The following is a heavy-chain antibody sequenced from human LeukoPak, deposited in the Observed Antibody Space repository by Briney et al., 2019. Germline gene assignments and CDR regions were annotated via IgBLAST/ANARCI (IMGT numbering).Heavy chain of an antibody. V-gene: IGHV4-34*01. J-gene: IGHJ4*02. CDR2: INHSGST. Sequence: PSQTLSLTCAVYGWSLSGYYWSWIRQPPGKGLEWIGEINHSGSTNYNPSLKSRVTISVDTSKNQFSLKLSSVTAADTAVYYCARVERPHIVVQPAVKCYFDYWGPATLATVSS. CDR3: ARVERPHIVVQPAVKCYFDY. D-gene: IGHD2-2*01. CDR1: GWSLSGYY.